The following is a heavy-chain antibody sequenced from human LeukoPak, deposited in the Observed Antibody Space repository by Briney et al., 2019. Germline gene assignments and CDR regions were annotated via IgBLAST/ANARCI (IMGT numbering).Heavy chain of an antibody. Sequence: GGSLRLSCAASGFTFSSYSMNWVRQAPGKGLEWVSYISSSSSTIYYADSVKGRFTISRDNAKYSLYLQMNSLRAEDTAVYYCARDSYGNFDYWGQGTLVTVSS. CDR1: GFTFSSYS. CDR3: ARDSYGNFDY. D-gene: IGHD1-26*01. V-gene: IGHV3-48*01. J-gene: IGHJ4*02. CDR2: ISSSSSTI.